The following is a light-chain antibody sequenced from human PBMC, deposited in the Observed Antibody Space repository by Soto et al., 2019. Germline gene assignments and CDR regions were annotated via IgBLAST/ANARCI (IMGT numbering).Light chain of an antibody. Sequence: DIQMTQSPSTLSASVEDRVTITCRASQRISSWLAWYQQKPGKAPKVLIYDASSLESGVPSRFSGSVSGTEFTLTISSLQPDDFATYYCQQYNSHSTFGQGTKVDIK. CDR2: DAS. J-gene: IGKJ1*01. V-gene: IGKV1-5*01. CDR3: QQYNSHST. CDR1: QRISSW.